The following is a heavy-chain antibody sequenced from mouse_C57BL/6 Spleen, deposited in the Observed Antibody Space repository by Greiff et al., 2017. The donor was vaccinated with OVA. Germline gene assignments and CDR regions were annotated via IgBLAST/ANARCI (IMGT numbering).Heavy chain of an antibody. CDR1: GFTFSDYG. D-gene: IGHD1-1*01. V-gene: IGHV5-17*01. CDR3: ARSYYYGSSSWFAY. J-gene: IGHJ3*01. Sequence: EVHLVESGGGLVKPGGSLKLSCAASGFTFSDYGLHWVRQAPEKGLEWVAYISSGSSTIYYADTVKGRFIISRDNAKNTLFLQMTSLRSEDTAMYYCARSYYYGSSSWFAYWGQGTLVTVSA. CDR2: ISSGSSTI.